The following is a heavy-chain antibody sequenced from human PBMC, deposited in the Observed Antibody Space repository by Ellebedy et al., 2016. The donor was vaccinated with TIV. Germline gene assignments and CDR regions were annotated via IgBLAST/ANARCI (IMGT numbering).Heavy chain of an antibody. D-gene: IGHD6-19*01. CDR1: GFTFPSYN. CDR2: IDSSSSYI. Sequence: GGSLRLXXAASGFTFPSYNMNWVRLAPGKGLEWVSSIDSSSSYIHYADSLKGRFIISRDNAKNLLYLQMNSLRVEDTAVYYCAGGAGWLADYWGQGTLVTVSS. V-gene: IGHV3-21*01. CDR3: AGGAGWLADY. J-gene: IGHJ4*02.